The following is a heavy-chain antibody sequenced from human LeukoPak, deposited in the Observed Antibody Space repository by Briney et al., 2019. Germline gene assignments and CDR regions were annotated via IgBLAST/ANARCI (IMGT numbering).Heavy chain of an antibody. CDR2: ISWNSGSI. V-gene: IGHV3-9*01. Sequence: PGGSLRLSCAASGFTFDDYAMHWVRQAPGKGLEWVSGISWNSGSIGYADSVKGRFTISRDNAKNSLYLQMNSLRAEDTALYYCAKDSDRGGYSYGYSDTGFDYWGQGTLVTVSS. CDR3: AKDSDRGGYSYGYSDTGFDY. J-gene: IGHJ4*02. CDR1: GFTFDDYA. D-gene: IGHD5-18*01.